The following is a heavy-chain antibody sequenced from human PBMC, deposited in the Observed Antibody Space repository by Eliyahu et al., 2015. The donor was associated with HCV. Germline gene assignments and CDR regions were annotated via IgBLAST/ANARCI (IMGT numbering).Heavy chain of an antibody. D-gene: IGHD3-22*01. V-gene: IGHV3-30*04. CDR1: RFNFSSYA. CDR2: ISSDGNKT. Sequence: QEQLVESGGGVVQPGSSLRLSCEASRFNFSSYAMHWVRQAPGKGLEWVAVISSDGNKTYDADSVKGRITISRANSKNMLYLQVTSLRIEDTAVYHCARGSYYYDTSNYAFDLWGRGTLVTVSS. CDR3: ARGSYYYDTSNYAFDL. J-gene: IGHJ2*01.